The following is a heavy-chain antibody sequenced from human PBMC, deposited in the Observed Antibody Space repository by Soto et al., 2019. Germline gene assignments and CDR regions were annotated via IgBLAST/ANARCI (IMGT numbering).Heavy chain of an antibody. CDR2: ISSNGLTK. CDR1: GFTFSNSG. D-gene: IGHD1-20*01. Sequence: QPGGSLRLSCAVSGFTFSNSGMHWVRQAPGKGLEWVALISSNGLTKYYADSVKGRFTISRDNSKDTLYLQMDSLRPEDTALYYCASRITAGYWGQGTLVTVSS. CDR3: ASRITAGY. V-gene: IGHV3-30*03. J-gene: IGHJ4*02.